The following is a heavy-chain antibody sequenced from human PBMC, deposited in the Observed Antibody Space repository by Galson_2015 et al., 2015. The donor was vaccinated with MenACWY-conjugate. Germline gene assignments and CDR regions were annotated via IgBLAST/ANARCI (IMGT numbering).Heavy chain of an antibody. CDR3: ASQRGGNWGKIF. CDR2: IFPADSNT. V-gene: IGHV5-51*01. J-gene: IGHJ4*02. CDR1: GYIFPDYW. D-gene: IGHD7-27*01. Sequence: QSGAEVKKPGESLKISFQGSGYIFPDYWIGWVRQMPGKGLEWMGAIFPADSNTKVSPSFQGQVTISADRSINTAYLQWSSLKASDTAMYYCASQRGGNWGKIFWGQGTLVTISS.